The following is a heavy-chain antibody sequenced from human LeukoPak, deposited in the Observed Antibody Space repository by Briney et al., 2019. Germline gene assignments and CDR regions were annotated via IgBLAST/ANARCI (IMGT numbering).Heavy chain of an antibody. CDR3: AKDPYGTRYFDY. V-gene: IGHV3-23*01. CDR2: LSCSGYNT. CDR1: GFTFSSHA. J-gene: IGHJ4*02. D-gene: IGHD2-2*01. Sequence: GGSLRLSCAASGFTFSSHALSWVRQAPGKGLEWASSLSCSGYNTHYADSVKGRFTISRDNSKNTVYLQMNSLRDEDTAVYYCAKDPYGTRYFDYWGQGTLVTVSS.